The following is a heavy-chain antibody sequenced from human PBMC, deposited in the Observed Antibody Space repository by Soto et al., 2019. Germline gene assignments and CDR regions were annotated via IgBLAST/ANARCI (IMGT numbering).Heavy chain of an antibody. V-gene: IGHV1-18*01. CDR3: ARWRYGDY. CDR1: GYTFTRYG. J-gene: IGHJ4*02. Sequence: QVHLVQSGAEVKKPGASVKVSCKCSGYTFTRYGITWVRQAHGQGLEWMGWISAHNGNTDYAQKLQGRVPVTRDTSTSTAYMELRRVRSDDTAVYYCARWRYGDYWGQGDLVTVSS. D-gene: IGHD1-1*01. CDR2: ISAHNGNT.